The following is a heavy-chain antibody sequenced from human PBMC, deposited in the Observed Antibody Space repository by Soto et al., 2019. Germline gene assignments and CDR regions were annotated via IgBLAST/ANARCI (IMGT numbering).Heavy chain of an antibody. J-gene: IGHJ4*02. CDR3: ARAYSSSPTYFDY. D-gene: IGHD6-13*01. Sequence: EVQLVESGGGLVQPGGSLRLSCAASGFTVSSNYMSWVRQAPGKGLEWVSVIYSGGSTYYADSVKGRFTISRHNSKNTLDLQMNSLRAEDTAVYYCARAYSSSPTYFDYWGQGTLVTVSS. V-gene: IGHV3-53*04. CDR2: IYSGGST. CDR1: GFTVSSNY.